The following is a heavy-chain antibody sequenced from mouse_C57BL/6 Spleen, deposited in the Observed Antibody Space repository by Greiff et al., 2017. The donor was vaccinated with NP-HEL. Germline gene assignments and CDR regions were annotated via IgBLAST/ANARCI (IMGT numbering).Heavy chain of an antibody. CDR1: GFTFSSYT. Sequence: EVQGVESGGGLVKPGGSLKLSCAASGFTFSSYTMSWVRQTPEKRLEWVATISGGGGNTYYPDSVKGRFTISRDNAKNTLYLQMSSLRSEDTALYYCARRGYGSRYGDFDVWGTGTTVTVSS. CDR2: ISGGGGNT. J-gene: IGHJ1*03. CDR3: ARRGYGSRYGDFDV. V-gene: IGHV5-9*01. D-gene: IGHD1-1*01.